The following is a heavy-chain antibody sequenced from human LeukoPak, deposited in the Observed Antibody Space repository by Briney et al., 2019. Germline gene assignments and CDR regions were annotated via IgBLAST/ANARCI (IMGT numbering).Heavy chain of an antibody. Sequence: PGGSLRLSCAASGFIFRNYGMHWVRQAPGKGLEWVACIRYDGSKYADSVKGRFTISRDGSNNMAYLQMDSLKNEDTAVYYCTREDWDFDSWGQGTPVSVSS. D-gene: IGHD3/OR15-3a*01. V-gene: IGHV3-30*02. CDR1: GFIFRNYG. CDR2: IRYDGS. CDR3: TREDWDFDS. J-gene: IGHJ4*02.